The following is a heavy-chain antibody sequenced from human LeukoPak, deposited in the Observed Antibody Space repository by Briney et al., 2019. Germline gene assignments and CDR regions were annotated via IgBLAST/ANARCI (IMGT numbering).Heavy chain of an antibody. J-gene: IGHJ5*02. V-gene: IGHV4-38-2*02. CDR3: ARDPSIWAENWFDP. D-gene: IGHD2-21*01. Sequence: SETLSLTCTVSGYSISSGYYWGWIRQLPGKGLEWIGSIYHSGSTYYNPSLKSRVTISVDTSKNQFSLKLSSVTAADTAVYYCARDPSIWAENWFDPWGQGTLVTVSS. CDR2: IYHSGST. CDR1: GYSISSGYY.